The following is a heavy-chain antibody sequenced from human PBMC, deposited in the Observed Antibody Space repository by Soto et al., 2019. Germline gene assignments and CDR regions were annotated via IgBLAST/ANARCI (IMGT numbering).Heavy chain of an antibody. CDR3: ARMYSYSSRWYWRGDY. CDR1: GGSISSSSYY. V-gene: IGHV4-39*01. Sequence: QLQLQESGPGLVKPSETLSLTCTVSGGSISSSSYYWGWIRQPPGKGLEWIGSIYYSGSTYYNPSLKSRVTISVDTSRTQFSLKLSSVTAADTAVYYCARMYSYSSRWYWRGDYWGQGTLVTVSS. D-gene: IGHD6-13*01. J-gene: IGHJ4*02. CDR2: IYYSGST.